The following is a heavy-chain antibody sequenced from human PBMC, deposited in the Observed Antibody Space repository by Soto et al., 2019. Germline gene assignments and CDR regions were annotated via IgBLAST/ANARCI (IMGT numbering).Heavy chain of an antibody. J-gene: IGHJ4*03. CDR3: VKIKWAYPGSSFDF. V-gene: IGHV3-23*01. Sequence: PGGALRLSGAVSGGIFSDYAMSWVRQAPGKGLEWVSGISGSGGSTYYAASAQGRFTLSRDNSNNTLFLQISGLRADHAAVYCCVKIKWAYPGSSFDFRGQGIFGTVS. D-gene: IGHD5-12*01. CDR2: ISGSGGST. CDR1: GGIFSDYA.